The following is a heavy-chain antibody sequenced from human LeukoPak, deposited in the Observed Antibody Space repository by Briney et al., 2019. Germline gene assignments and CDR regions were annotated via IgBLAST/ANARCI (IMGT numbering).Heavy chain of an antibody. CDR3: GRERSLNLFDP. CDR2: INTNTGNP. CDR1: GYTFTSYA. V-gene: IGHV7-4-1*02. D-gene: IGHD4-17*01. J-gene: IGHJ5*02. Sequence: ASVKVSCKASGYTFTSYAINWVRQAPGQGLEYMGWINTNTGNPTYAQGFTGRFVFSLDTSVSTAFLQISSLKAEDTAVYYCGRERSLNLFDPWGQGTLVTVSS.